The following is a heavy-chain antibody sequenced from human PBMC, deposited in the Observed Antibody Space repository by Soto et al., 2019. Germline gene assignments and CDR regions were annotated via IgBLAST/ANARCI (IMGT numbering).Heavy chain of an antibody. D-gene: IGHD1-26*01. J-gene: IGHJ4*02. CDR2: IGTAADP. CDR1: GFTFSSYA. V-gene: IGHV3-13*05. Sequence: GGSLRLSCAASGFTFSSYAIHWVRQATGKGLEWVSTIGTAADPYYAGSVKGRFTISRENAKNSLYLQMNNLRAGDTAVYYCARGPSGSYYIDYWGQGTLVTVSS. CDR3: ARGPSGSYYIDY.